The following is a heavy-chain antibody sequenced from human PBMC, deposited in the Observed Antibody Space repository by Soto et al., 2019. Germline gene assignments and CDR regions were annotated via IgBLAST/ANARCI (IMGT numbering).Heavy chain of an antibody. CDR3: AREGAFAAVTDNWFDP. CDR1: GYTFTSYV. J-gene: IGHJ5*02. D-gene: IGHD6-13*01. V-gene: IGHV1-3*01. CDR2: INAGNGNR. Sequence: ASVKVSCKASGYTFTSYVVHWVRQAPGQRLEWMGRINAGNGNRKYSQTFQGRVTITRDTSASTAYMELSGLRSEDTAVYYCAREGAFAAVTDNWFDPWG.